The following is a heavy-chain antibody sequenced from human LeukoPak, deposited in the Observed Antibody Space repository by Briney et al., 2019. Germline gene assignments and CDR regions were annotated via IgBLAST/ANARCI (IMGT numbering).Heavy chain of an antibody. J-gene: IGHJ4*02. Sequence: PSETLSLTCTVSGDSTTSYYWTWIRQPPGKGLEWIGYVHHSGRTNYNPSLKSRLTISVDTSKNQFSLKLTSVSAADTAVYYCARHNSYLVSAAYDYWGQGALVTVSS. D-gene: IGHD2-15*01. CDR3: ARHNSYLVSAAYDY. CDR1: GDSTTSYY. V-gene: IGHV4-59*01. CDR2: VHHSGRT.